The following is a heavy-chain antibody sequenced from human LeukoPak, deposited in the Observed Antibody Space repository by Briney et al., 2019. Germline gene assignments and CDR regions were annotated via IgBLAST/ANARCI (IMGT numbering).Heavy chain of an antibody. J-gene: IGHJ4*02. V-gene: IGHV3-64*01. D-gene: IGHD3-16*01. Sequence: PGGSLRLSCVASGFTFSNYAMHWVRLAPGKGLEYVSAISNHGSNTYYANSVKGRFTISRDNSKNTLYPQMGSLRAEDMAVYFCARVGDLNYFDYWGQGTLVTVSS. CDR1: GFTFSNYA. CDR2: ISNHGSNT. CDR3: ARVGDLNYFDY.